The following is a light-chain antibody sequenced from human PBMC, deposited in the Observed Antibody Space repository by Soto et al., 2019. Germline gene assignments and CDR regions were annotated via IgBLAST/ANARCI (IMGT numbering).Light chain of an antibody. CDR3: QQYDNWPSWT. CDR2: GAS. Sequence: EIVMTQSPGTLSVSPGERATLSCRASQSVRSDLAWYQQKPGQAPRLLMYGASTRATGIPARFSGSGSGTEFTLTIDSLQSEDIAIYYCQQYDNWPSWTFGQGTKVDIK. CDR1: QSVRSD. J-gene: IGKJ1*01. V-gene: IGKV3-15*01.